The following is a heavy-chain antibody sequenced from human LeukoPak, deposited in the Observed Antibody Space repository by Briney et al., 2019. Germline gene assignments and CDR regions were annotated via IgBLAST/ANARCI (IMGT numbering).Heavy chain of an antibody. CDR2: FHTRGST. V-gene: IGHV4-61*02. Sequence: SQTLSLTCTVSRGSISSGNYYWSWIRQPAGKGLEWIGRFHTRGSTNYNPSLKSRVIISVDTSKNQFSLKLSSVTAADTAVYYCARDSFYCTNGVCYKAFDYWGQGTLVTVSS. J-gene: IGHJ4*02. D-gene: IGHD2-8*01. CDR3: ARDSFYCTNGVCYKAFDY. CDR1: RGSISSGNYY.